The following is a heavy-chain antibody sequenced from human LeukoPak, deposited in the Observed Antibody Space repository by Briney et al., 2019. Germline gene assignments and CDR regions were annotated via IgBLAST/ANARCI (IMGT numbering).Heavy chain of an antibody. CDR3: ARARHQYQDIVVVPAANPLIRLAWFDP. D-gene: IGHD2-2*01. CDR1: GYTFTGYY. CDR2: INPNSGGT. J-gene: IGHJ5*02. Sequence: ASVEVSCKASGYTFTGYYMHWVRQAPGQGLEWMGWINPNSGGTNYAQKFQGRVTMTRDTSISTAYMELSRLRSDDTAVYYCARARHQYQDIVVVPAANPLIRLAWFDPWGQGTLVTVSS. V-gene: IGHV1-2*02.